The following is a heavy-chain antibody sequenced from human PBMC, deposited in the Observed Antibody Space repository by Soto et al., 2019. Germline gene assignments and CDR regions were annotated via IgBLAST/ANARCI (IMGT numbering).Heavy chain of an antibody. CDR3: ARLFSGPADY. V-gene: IGHV4-39*01. D-gene: IGHD6-19*01. CDR2: TYYSGST. CDR1: GGSISSSSYY. Sequence: TSETLSLTCTVSGGSISSSSYYWGWIRQPPGKGLEWIGSTYYSGSTYYNPSLKSRVTISVDTSKNQFSLKLSSVTAADTAVYYCARLFSGPADYWGQGTLVTVSS. J-gene: IGHJ4*02.